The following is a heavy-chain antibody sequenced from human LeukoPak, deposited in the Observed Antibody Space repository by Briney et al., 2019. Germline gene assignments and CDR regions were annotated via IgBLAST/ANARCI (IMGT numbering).Heavy chain of an antibody. V-gene: IGHV4-59*12. CDR1: GGSISTYY. D-gene: IGHD3-10*01. CDR3: ARDVGGADMDV. Sequence: PSETLSLTCTVSGGSISTYYWNWIRQPPGKGLEWIGHISDSGTTNYNPSLRSRLTISVDTSKNQLSLKLSSVTAADTAIYYCARDVGGADMDVWGKGTTVTVSS. CDR2: ISDSGTT. J-gene: IGHJ6*03.